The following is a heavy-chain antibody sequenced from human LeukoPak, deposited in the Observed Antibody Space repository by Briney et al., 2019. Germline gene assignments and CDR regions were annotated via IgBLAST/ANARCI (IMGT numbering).Heavy chain of an antibody. CDR2: LYYSGTT. CDR1: GDSVSSGSYY. CDR3: ARGYSGTYVDP. V-gene: IGHV4-61*01. Sequence: SETLSLTCTVSGDSVSSGSYYWSWIRQPPGKGLEWIGYLYYSGTTNFNPSLKSRVTISVDTSKNQFSLNLSSVTAADTAVYYCARGYSGTYVDPWGQGTLVTVSS. D-gene: IGHD1-26*01. J-gene: IGHJ5*02.